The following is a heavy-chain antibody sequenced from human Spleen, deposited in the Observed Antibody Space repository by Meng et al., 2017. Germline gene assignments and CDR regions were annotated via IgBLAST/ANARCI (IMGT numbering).Heavy chain of an antibody. CDR1: CCSISSQNW. V-gene: IGHV4-4*02. CDR3: AGGSRAAGNCLFDN. Sequence: VLLEGAGPELVRPSVNLSLTCAVSCCSISSQNWWSWVRQPPWKGLEWIEDIYHGRSTNYNPSLKRRLTISVDKSKNQFALILTSVTAADTAVYFCAGGSRAAGNCLFDNWGQGTLVTVSS. D-gene: IGHD6-13*01. CDR2: IYHGRST. J-gene: IGHJ4*02.